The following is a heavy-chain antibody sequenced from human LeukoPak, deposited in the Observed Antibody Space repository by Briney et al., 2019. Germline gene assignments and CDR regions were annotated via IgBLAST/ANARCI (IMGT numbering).Heavy chain of an antibody. Sequence: GGSLRLSCAASGFIFSSFWMSWVRQAPGKGLEWVSYISSSSPIYYADSVKGRFTISRDNAKNSLYLQMNSLRAEDTAVYYCASTLSRIAAAGTEDYWGQGTLVTVSS. CDR1: GFIFSSFW. V-gene: IGHV3-48*04. D-gene: IGHD6-13*01. CDR3: ASTLSRIAAAGTEDY. J-gene: IGHJ4*02. CDR2: ISSSSPI.